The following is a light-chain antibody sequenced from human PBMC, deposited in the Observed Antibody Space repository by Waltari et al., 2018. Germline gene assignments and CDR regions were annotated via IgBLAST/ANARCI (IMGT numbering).Light chain of an antibody. CDR1: QSIGFS. CDR3: QQDNNWPPGT. Sequence: ETVMTQSPATLSVSPGERATLSCRASQSIGFSLAWYQQKPGQAPRLLIYHASTRATGIPARFSGSGSETAFTLTISSLQSEDFAVYYCQQDNNWPPGTFGQGTKVQI. CDR2: HAS. J-gene: IGKJ1*01. V-gene: IGKV3-15*01.